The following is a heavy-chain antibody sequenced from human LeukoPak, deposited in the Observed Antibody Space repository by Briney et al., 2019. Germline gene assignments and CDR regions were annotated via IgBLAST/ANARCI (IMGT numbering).Heavy chain of an antibody. J-gene: IGHJ6*03. D-gene: IGHD3-22*01. CDR1: GCSIRSGYY. CDR3: ARFSGYSYYYMDV. Sequence: SETLSLTCDVFGCSIRSGYYWGWIRQPPGKGLEWIGSIYHSGSTYYKPSLKSRVTISVDTSKNQLSLKLSSVTAADTAVYYCARFSGYSYYYMDVWGKGTTVTVSS. CDR2: IYHSGST. V-gene: IGHV4-38-2*01.